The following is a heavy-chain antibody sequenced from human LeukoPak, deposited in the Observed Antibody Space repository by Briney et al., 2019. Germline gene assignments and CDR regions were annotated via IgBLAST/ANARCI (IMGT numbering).Heavy chain of an antibody. V-gene: IGHV1-18*04. CDR2: ISAYNGNT. J-gene: IGHJ5*02. CDR3: ESPYYYGSGLLDP. CDR1: GYIFTSYG. Sequence: ASVKVSCKASGYIFTSYGISWVRQAPGQGLEGMGWISAYNGNTNYAQKLQGRVTMTTDTSTSTAYMELRSLRSDDPAVSYCESPYYYGSGLLDPWGQGTLVTVSS. D-gene: IGHD3-10*01.